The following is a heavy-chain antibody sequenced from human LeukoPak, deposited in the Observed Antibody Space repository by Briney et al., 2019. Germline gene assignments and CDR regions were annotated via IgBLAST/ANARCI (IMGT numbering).Heavy chain of an antibody. J-gene: IGHJ4*02. D-gene: IGHD1-26*01. CDR1: GYTFTTYG. V-gene: IGHV1-18*01. Sequence: ASVKVSCKASGYTFTTYGISWVRQXPGQGXXWMGWISGYNGDTNFAQNLQGRVTMTTDTSTSTAYMELRSLRSDDTAIYYCARFGSGTYAGDYWGQGTLVTVSS. CDR3: ARFGSGTYAGDY. CDR2: ISGYNGDT.